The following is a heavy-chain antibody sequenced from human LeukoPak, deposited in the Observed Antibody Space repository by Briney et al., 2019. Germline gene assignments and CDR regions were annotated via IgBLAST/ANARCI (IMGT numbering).Heavy chain of an antibody. J-gene: IGHJ4*02. CDR1: GFPFGSYW. CDR3: ARDSESSYWG. Sequence: GGSLRLSCAASGFPFGSYWMHWVRQAPGKGLMWVSRVKHDGSGASYADSVKGRFTISRDNARNTLYLEMNSLRAEDTAVYYCARDSESSYWGWGQGTLVTVSS. CDR2: VKHDGSGA. V-gene: IGHV3-74*01. D-gene: IGHD7-27*01.